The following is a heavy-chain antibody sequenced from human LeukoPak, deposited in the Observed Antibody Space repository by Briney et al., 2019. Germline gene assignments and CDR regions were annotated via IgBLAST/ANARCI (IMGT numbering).Heavy chain of an antibody. Sequence: ASVKVSCKASGYTFTGYYMHWVRQAPGQGLEWMGWINPYSGGTNYAQKFQGRVTMTRDTSISTAYMELSRLRSDDTAVYYCARERELRYFDWLLSNNWFDPWGQGTLVTVPS. J-gene: IGHJ5*02. D-gene: IGHD3-9*01. CDR3: ARERELRYFDWLLSNNWFDP. CDR1: GYTFTGYY. CDR2: INPYSGGT. V-gene: IGHV1-2*02.